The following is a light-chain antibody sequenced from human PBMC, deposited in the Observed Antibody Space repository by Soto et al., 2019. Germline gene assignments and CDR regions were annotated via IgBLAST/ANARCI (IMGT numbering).Light chain of an antibody. CDR1: QSINSY. V-gene: IGKV1-39*01. Sequence: DIQMTQSPPSLSASVGDRVTITCRTSQSINSYLNWYQQKPGRAPKLLIYAASSLQSGVPSRFSGGGSGTDFTLTISSLQPEDFATYYCQQSYSTQYTFGQGTKVDIK. CDR3: QQSYSTQYT. J-gene: IGKJ2*01. CDR2: AAS.